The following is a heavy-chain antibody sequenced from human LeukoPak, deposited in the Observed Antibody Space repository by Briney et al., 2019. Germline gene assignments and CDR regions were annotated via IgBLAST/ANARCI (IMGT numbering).Heavy chain of an antibody. J-gene: IGHJ3*02. V-gene: IGHV5-51*01. D-gene: IGHD4/OR15-4a*01. CDR3: ARHASNSRVAFDI. CDR2: VYPDDSTT. CDR1: GHRFTTYW. Sequence: GESLKISCKGSGHRFTTYWIGWVRHMPGKGLEWMGIVYPDDSTTTYSPSFQGQVTISADKSISTAYLQWSSLKASDTAMYYCARHASNSRVAFDIWGQGTMVTVSS.